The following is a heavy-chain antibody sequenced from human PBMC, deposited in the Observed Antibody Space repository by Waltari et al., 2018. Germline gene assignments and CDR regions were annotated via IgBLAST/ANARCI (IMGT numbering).Heavy chain of an antibody. D-gene: IGHD5-18*01. J-gene: IGHJ4*02. Sequence: EVQLVESGGGLVQPGGSLRLSCAASGFTFSSYGMNWVRQAAGKGVEWVSGSSGSGGNTYYADSVKGRFTISRDNSKSTLSLQMNSVRADDTAVYYCARGAAYSRFDYWGQGTLVIVSS. CDR3: ARGAAYSRFDY. CDR2: SSGSGGNT. V-gene: IGHV3-23*04. CDR1: GFTFSSYG.